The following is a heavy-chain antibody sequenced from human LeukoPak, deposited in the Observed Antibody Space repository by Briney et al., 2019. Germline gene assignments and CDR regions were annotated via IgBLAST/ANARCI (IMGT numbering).Heavy chain of an antibody. V-gene: IGHV4-4*02. CDR3: ARDGIFTYYYDSSGSHWFDP. CDR2: IYHSGGT. J-gene: IGHJ5*02. CDR1: GGSTSNSNW. D-gene: IGHD3-22*01. Sequence: PSETLSLTCAVSGGSTSNSNWWSWVRQPPGKGLEWIGEIYHSGGTNYNPSLKSRVTISVDTSKNQFSLKLSSVTAADTAVYYCARDGIFTYYYDSSGSHWFDPWGQGTLVTVSS.